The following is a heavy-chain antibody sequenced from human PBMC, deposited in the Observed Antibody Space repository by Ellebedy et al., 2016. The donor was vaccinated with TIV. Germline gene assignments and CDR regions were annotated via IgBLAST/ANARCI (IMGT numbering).Heavy chain of an antibody. D-gene: IGHD3-22*01. CDR2: IFYDGSNI. CDR1: GFTFGSYG. J-gene: IGHJ4*02. V-gene: IGHV3-33*01. Sequence: GESLKISCAASGFTFGSYGMHWVRQAPGKGLEWVANIFYDGSNINYADSVKGRFTIFRENIKNTLYLQMNALRAEDTALYYCARDYSGYYVFDYWGQGTLVTVSS. CDR3: ARDYSGYYVFDY.